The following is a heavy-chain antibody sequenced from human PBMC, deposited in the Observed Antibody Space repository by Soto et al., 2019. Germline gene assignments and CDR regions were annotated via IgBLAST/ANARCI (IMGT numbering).Heavy chain of an antibody. J-gene: IGHJ4*02. V-gene: IGHV3-64*02. D-gene: IGHD6-19*01. CDR1: GFTFSNYA. CDR3: ARQWLDSYYFDY. CDR2: ISGNGFST. Sequence: GGSLRLSCAASGFTFSNYAMHWVRQAPGKGLEYVSAISGNGFSTYYGDSVRGRFIISRDNSKNTLYLQMGSLRAEDMAVYYCARQWLDSYYFDYWGQGTRVTVAS.